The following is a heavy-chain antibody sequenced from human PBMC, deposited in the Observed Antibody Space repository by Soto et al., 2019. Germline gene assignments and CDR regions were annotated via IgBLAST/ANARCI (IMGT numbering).Heavy chain of an antibody. CDR1: GGTFSSYA. Sequence: ASVKVSCKASGGTFSSYAISWVRQAPGQGLEWMGGIIPIFGTANYAQKFQGRVTITADESTSTAYMELSSLRSEDTAVYYCARDRCSGGSCYGTNDAFDIWGQGTMVTVSS. CDR3: ARDRCSGGSCYGTNDAFDI. D-gene: IGHD2-15*01. V-gene: IGHV1-69*13. CDR2: IIPIFGTA. J-gene: IGHJ3*02.